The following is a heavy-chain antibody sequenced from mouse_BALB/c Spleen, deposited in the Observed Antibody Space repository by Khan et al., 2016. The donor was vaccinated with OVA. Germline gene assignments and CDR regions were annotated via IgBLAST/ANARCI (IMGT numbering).Heavy chain of an antibody. CDR3: VRGYYYGEMDY. D-gene: IGHD1-1*01. Sequence: EVELVESGGGLVKPGGSLKLSCAASGFTFNKYAMSWVRQTPERRLEWVASISSANNIHYPDSVKGQFTISRGNARSSLYLEMSSLRSEDTAMYDGVRGYYYGEMDYGGQGTSVTVSS. V-gene: IGHV5-6-5*01. CDR1: GFTFNKYA. CDR2: ISSANNI. J-gene: IGHJ4*01.